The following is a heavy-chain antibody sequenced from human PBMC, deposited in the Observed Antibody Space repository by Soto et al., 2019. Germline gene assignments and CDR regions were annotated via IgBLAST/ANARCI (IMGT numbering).Heavy chain of an antibody. CDR3: TRDRLHRTSSITFAY. Sequence: ASVKVSCKASRYTFTAYGISWVRQAPGQGLEWMGWMNTYSGSTDYAPNLQGRVSMTTDTSTSTAYMELRSLSSDDTAVYYCTRDRLHRTSSITFAYWGQGALVTVSS. D-gene: IGHD6-6*01. CDR1: RYTFTAYG. V-gene: IGHV1-18*01. J-gene: IGHJ4*02. CDR2: MNTYSGST.